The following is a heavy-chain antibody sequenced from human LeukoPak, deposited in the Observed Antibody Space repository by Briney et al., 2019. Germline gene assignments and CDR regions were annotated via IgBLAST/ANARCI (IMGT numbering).Heavy chain of an antibody. D-gene: IGHD3-16*01. J-gene: IGHJ4*02. CDR1: GGSIISSSYY. Sequence: SETLSLTCTVSGGSIISSSYYWGWIRQPPGKGLEWIGSIYYSGSTYYNPSLKSRVTISVDTSKNQFSLKLSSVTAADTAVYYCARKYWGLTKGPFDYWGQGTLVTVSS. CDR2: IYYSGST. V-gene: IGHV4-39*07. CDR3: ARKYWGLTKGPFDY.